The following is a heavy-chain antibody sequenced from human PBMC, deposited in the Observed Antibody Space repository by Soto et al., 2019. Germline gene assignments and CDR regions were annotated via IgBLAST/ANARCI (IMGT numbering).Heavy chain of an antibody. Sequence: QVQLQESGPGLVKPSGTLSLTCAVSGGSFTSNNWWTWVRQPPGQGLEWIGEIYRTGGTNYNPSLKSQVTISLDKSENQFSLKVTSLTAADTAVYYCASRDPGTSVDYWGQGNLVTVSS. J-gene: IGHJ4*02. D-gene: IGHD4-17*01. CDR2: IYRTGGT. CDR3: ASRDPGTSVDY. V-gene: IGHV4-4*02. CDR1: GGSFTSNNW.